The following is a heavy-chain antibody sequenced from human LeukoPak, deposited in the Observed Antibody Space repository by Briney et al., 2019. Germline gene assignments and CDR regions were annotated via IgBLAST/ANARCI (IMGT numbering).Heavy chain of an antibody. CDR2: ISDNGLRT. V-gene: IGHV3-30*04. CDR3: ARERRGYGYGTLDP. J-gene: IGHJ5*02. D-gene: IGHD5-12*01. CDR1: GIDFNVYE. Sequence: GRSLRLSCVASGIDFNVYEFHWVRQPPGKGLEWVALISDNGLRTEYAESLKGRFTVSRDNSKNTVDLQMNNLRVEDTAAYFCARERRGYGYGTLDPWGQGTLVTVSS.